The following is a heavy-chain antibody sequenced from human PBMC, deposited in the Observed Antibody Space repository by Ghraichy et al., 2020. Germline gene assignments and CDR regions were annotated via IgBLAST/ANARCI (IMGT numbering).Heavy chain of an antibody. J-gene: IGHJ4*02. CDR2: IFYTGST. V-gene: IGHV4-31*02. CDR3: AGVGSSAFQYFDY. D-gene: IGHD6-6*01. CDR1: PGAITNGGNY. Sequence: SPGAITNGGNYWSWVRHHPGEGLAWIGYIFYTGSTYYNPTFKSRANISVDPSNNQFSLRLTSVTAADRAVYYCAGVGSSAFQYFDYWGPGILVTVSS.